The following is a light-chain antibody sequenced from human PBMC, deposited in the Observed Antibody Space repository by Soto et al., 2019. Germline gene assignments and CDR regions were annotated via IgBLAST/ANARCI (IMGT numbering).Light chain of an antibody. CDR2: DVS. CDR1: SSDVGGYNY. Sequence: QSALTQPRSVSGSPGQSVTISCSETSSDVGGYNYVSWYQQHPGKAPKLMIYDVSNRPSGVPDRFSGSKSGNTASLTISGLEAEDEAHYYCSSYAGSYYVFGTGTKLTVL. V-gene: IGLV2-11*01. J-gene: IGLJ1*01. CDR3: SSYAGSYYV.